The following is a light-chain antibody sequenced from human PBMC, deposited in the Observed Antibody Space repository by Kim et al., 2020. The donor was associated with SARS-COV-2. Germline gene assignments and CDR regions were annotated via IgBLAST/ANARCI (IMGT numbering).Light chain of an antibody. CDR2: DKF. J-gene: IGLJ3*02. Sequence: HTGRGPCQGVSLRGYYAGWYQQKPEQSAAPVTPDKFNRPSGIPGRLSGSCSGDTASLTITGAQAEDEGDYYCWSPDISGDLWVFGGGTQLT. CDR1: SLRGYY. V-gene: IGLV3-19*01. CDR3: WSPDISGDLWV.